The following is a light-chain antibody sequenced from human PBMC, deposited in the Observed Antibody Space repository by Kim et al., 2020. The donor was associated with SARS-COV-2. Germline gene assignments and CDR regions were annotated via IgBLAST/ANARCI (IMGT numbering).Light chain of an antibody. CDR1: QSVSSN. J-gene: IGKJ4*01. CDR3: QQYNNWPPVT. Sequence: PPGERATLSCRASQSVSSNLAWYQQKPGQAPRLLIYGASTRATGIPARFSGSGSGTEFTLTISSLQSEDFAVYYCQQYNNWPPVTFGGGTKVDIK. V-gene: IGKV3-15*01. CDR2: GAS.